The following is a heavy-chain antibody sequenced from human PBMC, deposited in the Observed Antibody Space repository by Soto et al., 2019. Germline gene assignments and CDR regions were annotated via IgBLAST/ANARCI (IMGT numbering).Heavy chain of an antibody. Sequence: PSQTLSLTCAISGDSVSSNSAAWNWIRQSPSRGLEWLGRTYYRSKWYNDYAVSVKSRITINPDTSKNQFSLQLNSVTPEDTAVYYCARRARGGVVVVVAATQRPYYYYGMDVWGQGTTVTVSS. D-gene: IGHD2-15*01. CDR1: GDSVSSNSAA. CDR3: ARRARGGVVVVVAATQRPYYYYGMDV. J-gene: IGHJ6*02. V-gene: IGHV6-1*01. CDR2: TYYRSKWYN.